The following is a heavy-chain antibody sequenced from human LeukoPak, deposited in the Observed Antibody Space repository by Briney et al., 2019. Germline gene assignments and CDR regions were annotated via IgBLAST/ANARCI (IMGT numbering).Heavy chain of an antibody. Sequence: GASVKVSCKASGYTFTSYGISWLRQAPGQGLEWMGWISAYNGNTNYAQKPQGRVTMTTDTSTSTAYMELRSLRSDDTAVYYCARVSPPPTTVTKDPWGQGTLVTVSS. J-gene: IGHJ5*02. CDR3: ARVSPPPTTVTKDP. CDR1: GYTFTSYG. D-gene: IGHD4-17*01. V-gene: IGHV1-18*01. CDR2: ISAYNGNT.